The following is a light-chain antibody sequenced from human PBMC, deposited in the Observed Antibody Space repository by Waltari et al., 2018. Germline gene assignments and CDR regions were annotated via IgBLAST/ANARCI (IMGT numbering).Light chain of an antibody. Sequence: EIVMTQSPATLSVSPGERATLSCRASQSVSSNLAWYQQTPGQAPRLLIYGASTRATCIPARFSGRGSGTEFTLTISSLQSEDFAVYYCQGHKNWSFGQGTKVEIK. CDR3: QGHKNWS. CDR2: GAS. V-gene: IGKV3-15*01. J-gene: IGKJ1*01. CDR1: QSVSSN.